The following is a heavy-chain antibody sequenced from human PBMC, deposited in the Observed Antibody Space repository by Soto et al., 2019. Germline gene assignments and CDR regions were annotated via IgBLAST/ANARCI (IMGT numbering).Heavy chain of an antibody. J-gene: IGHJ4*02. CDR3: AKGVDGPHCTRTSCLFYFDY. D-gene: IGHD2-2*01. CDR1: GFTFSTYW. CDR2: IGSDGRST. V-gene: IGHV3-74*01. Sequence: GGSLRLSCAASGFTFSTYWMHWVRQVPGKGLVWVSRIGSDGRSTNYADSVKGRFTVSRDNAKSTLYLQMSSLRAEDTAVYFCAKGVDGPHCTRTSCLFYFDYWGQGALVTVSS.